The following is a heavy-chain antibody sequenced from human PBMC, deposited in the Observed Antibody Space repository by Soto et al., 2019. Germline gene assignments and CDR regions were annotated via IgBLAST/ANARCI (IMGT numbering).Heavy chain of an antibody. V-gene: IGHV1-69*08. CDR3: ARDSPIGSTYSGYDAIDS. Sequence: QVQLVQSGAEVKKPGSSVKVSCKASGGTFSTSTFTWVRKAPGQGLEWMGRTIPILDVADYAQDFQGRVTITADKSTSTAYMELTSLTSKDTAVYYCARDSPIGSTYSGYDAIDSWGQGTLVTVSS. J-gene: IGHJ4*02. CDR2: TIPILDVA. D-gene: IGHD5-12*01. CDR1: GGTFSTST.